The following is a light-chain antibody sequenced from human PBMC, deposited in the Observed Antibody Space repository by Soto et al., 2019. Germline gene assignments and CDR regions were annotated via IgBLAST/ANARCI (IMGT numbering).Light chain of an antibody. CDR1: QDISNY. CDR2: DAS. CDR3: QQYDNLPPYT. J-gene: IGKJ2*01. Sequence: DIQMTQSPSSLSASVGDRVTITCQASQDISNYLNWYQQKPGKAPKLLIYDASNLETGVPSRFSRSGSGTDFTFTISSLQPEDIATYYCQQYDNLPPYTFGLGTKLEIK. V-gene: IGKV1-33*01.